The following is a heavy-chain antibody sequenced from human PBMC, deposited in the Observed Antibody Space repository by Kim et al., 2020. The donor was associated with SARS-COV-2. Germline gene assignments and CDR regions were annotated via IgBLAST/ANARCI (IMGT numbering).Heavy chain of an antibody. D-gene: IGHD3-22*01. CDR3: ARGAMIVVGNWFDP. V-gene: IGHV4-31*03. Sequence: SETLSLTCTVSGGSISSGGYYWSWIRQHPGKGLEWIGYIYYSGSTYYNPSLKSRVTISVDTSKNQFSLKLSSVTAADTAVYYCARGAMIVVGNWFDPWGRGTLVTVSS. CDR1: GGSISSGGYY. CDR2: IYYSGST. J-gene: IGHJ5*02.